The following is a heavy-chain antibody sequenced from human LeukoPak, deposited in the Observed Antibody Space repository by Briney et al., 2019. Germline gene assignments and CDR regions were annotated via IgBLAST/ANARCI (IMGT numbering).Heavy chain of an antibody. CDR2: IYYSGST. D-gene: IGHD6-6*01. J-gene: IGHJ4*02. V-gene: IGHV4-59*01. CDR1: GGSISSYY. CDR3: ASMSIAARLFDY. Sequence: SETLSLTCTVSGGSISSYYWSWIRQPPGKGLEWIGYIYYSGSTNYNPSLKSRVTISVNTSKNQFSLKLSSVTAADTAVYYCASMSIAARLFDYWGQGTLVTVSS.